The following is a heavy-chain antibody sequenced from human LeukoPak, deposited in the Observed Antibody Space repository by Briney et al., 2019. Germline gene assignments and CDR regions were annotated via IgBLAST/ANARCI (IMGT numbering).Heavy chain of an antibody. J-gene: IGHJ6*02. Sequence: SVKVSCKASGGTFSSYTISWVRQAPGQGLEWMGRIIPIRGIANYAQKFQGRVTIITDKSTSTAYMELSSLRSEDTAVYYCARDPSTSHYYYGMDVWGQGTTVTVSS. CDR1: GGTFSSYT. D-gene: IGHD2-2*01. CDR3: ARDPSTSHYYYGMDV. CDR2: IIPIRGIA. V-gene: IGHV1-69*04.